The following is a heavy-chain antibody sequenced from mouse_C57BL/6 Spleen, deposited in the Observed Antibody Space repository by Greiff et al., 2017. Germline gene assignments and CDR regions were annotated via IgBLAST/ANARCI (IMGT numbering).Heavy chain of an antibody. CDR1: GYSITSGYY. Sequence: DVKLQESGPGLVKPSQSLSLTCSVTGYSITSGYYWNWIRQFPGKKLEWKGYISYDGSNNYNPSLKNRISITRDTSKNQFFLKLNSVTTEDTATYYCARGFYCYGSSYGFAYWGQGTLVTVSA. CDR3: ARGFYCYGSSYGFAY. CDR2: ISYDGSN. J-gene: IGHJ3*01. D-gene: IGHD1-1*01. V-gene: IGHV3-6*01.